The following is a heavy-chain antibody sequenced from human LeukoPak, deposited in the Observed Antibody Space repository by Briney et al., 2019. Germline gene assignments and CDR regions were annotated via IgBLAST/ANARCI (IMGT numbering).Heavy chain of an antibody. V-gene: IGHV4-39*01. CDR1: GGSITSYY. Sequence: PSETLSLTCTVSGGSITSYYWSWIRQPPGKGLEWIGSIYYSGSTYYNPSLKSRVTISVDTSKNQFSLKLSSVTAADTAVYYCARCEYQLADYWGQGTLVTVSS. J-gene: IGHJ4*02. D-gene: IGHD2-2*01. CDR2: IYYSGST. CDR3: ARCEYQLADY.